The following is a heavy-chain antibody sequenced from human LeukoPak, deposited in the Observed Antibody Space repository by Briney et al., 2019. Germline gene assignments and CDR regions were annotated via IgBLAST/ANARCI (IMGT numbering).Heavy chain of an antibody. CDR2: MNPNSGNT. J-gene: IGHJ4*02. Sequence: ASVKVSCKASGYTFTSYDINWVRQATGQGLEWMGWMNPNSGNTDYAQKFQGRVTMTRNTSISTAYMELSSLRSEDTAVYYCAIWFGESNDYWGQGTLVTVSS. CDR3: AIWFGESNDY. D-gene: IGHD3-10*01. CDR1: GYTFTSYD. V-gene: IGHV1-8*01.